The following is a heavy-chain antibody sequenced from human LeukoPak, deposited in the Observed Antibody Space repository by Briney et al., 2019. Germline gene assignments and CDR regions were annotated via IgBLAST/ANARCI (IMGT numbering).Heavy chain of an antibody. D-gene: IGHD6-19*01. CDR2: IYSSGST. CDR1: GGSISSYY. Sequence: PSETLSLTCTVSGGSISSYYWSWIRQPPGKGLEWIGYIYSSGSTNYNPSLKSRVTISEDTSKNQFSLKLSSVTAADTAVYYCARTVHYSSGWSPTYYFDYWGQGTLVTVSS. J-gene: IGHJ4*02. V-gene: IGHV4-59*01. CDR3: ARTVHYSSGWSPTYYFDY.